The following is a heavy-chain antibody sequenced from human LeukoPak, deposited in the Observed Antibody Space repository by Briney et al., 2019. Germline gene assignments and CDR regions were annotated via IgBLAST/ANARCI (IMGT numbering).Heavy chain of an antibody. J-gene: IGHJ5*02. D-gene: IGHD3-10*01. CDR3: ASLGSGSP. Sequence: SETLSLTCAVYGGSFRGYYWSWIRQPPGKGLEWIGEINHSGSTNYSPSLKSRVTISVDTSKNQFSLKLSSVTAADTAVYYCASLGSGSPWGQGTLVTVSS. CDR2: INHSGST. V-gene: IGHV4-34*01. CDR1: GGSFRGYY.